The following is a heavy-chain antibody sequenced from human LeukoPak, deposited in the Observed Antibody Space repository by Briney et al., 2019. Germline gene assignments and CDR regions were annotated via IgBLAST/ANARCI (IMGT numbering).Heavy chain of an antibody. D-gene: IGHD6-13*01. J-gene: IGHJ4*02. CDR1: GGSVSSGSYY. Sequence: SETLSLTCTVSGGSVSSGSYYWRWIRQPPGKGLEWIGYIYYSGSTNYNPSLKSRVTISVDTSKNQFSLKLSSVTAADTAVYYCARGAGYSSSNDYWGQGTLVTVSS. V-gene: IGHV4-61*01. CDR3: ARGAGYSSSNDY. CDR2: IYYSGST.